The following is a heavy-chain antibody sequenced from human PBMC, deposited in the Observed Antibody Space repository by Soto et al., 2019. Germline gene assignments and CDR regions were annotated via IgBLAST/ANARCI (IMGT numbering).Heavy chain of an antibody. V-gene: IGHV4-61*01. CDR3: ARDRSGGYSSSWPNYYYGMDV. D-gene: IGHD6-13*01. Sequence: QVQLQESGPGLVKPSETLSLTCTVSGGSVSSGSYYWSWIRQPPGKGLEWIGYIYYSGSTNYNPSLKSRVTISVDTSKNQFSLKLSSVTAADTAVYYCARDRSGGYSSSWPNYYYGMDVWGQGTTVTVSS. CDR2: IYYSGST. CDR1: GGSVSSGSYY. J-gene: IGHJ6*02.